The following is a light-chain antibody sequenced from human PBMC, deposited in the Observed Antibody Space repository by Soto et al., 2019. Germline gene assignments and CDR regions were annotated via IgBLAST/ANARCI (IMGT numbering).Light chain of an antibody. J-gene: IGLJ1*01. CDR2: SNN. V-gene: IGLV1-44*01. CDR3: AAWDDSLNGYV. CDR1: SSNIGSNT. Sequence: QSALTQPPSTSGTPGQRVTISCSGSSSNIGSNTVNWYRHLPGTAPKLLIYSNNQRPSGVPDRFSGSKSGTSASLAVSGLQSEDEADYYCAAWDDSLNGYVFGTGTKLTVL.